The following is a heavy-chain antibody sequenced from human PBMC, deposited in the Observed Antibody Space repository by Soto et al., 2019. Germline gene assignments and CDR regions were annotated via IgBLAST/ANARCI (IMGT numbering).Heavy chain of an antibody. J-gene: IGHJ4*02. CDR3: ARPIFPHYYDSSGYLH. CDR2: ISYDGSNK. V-gene: IGHV3-30-3*01. D-gene: IGHD3-22*01. CDR1: GFTFSSYA. Sequence: GGSLRLSCAASGFTFSSYAMHWVRQAPGKGLEWVAVISYDGSNKYYADSVKGRFTISRDNSKNTLYLQMNSLRAEDTAVYYCARPIFPHYYDSSGYLHWGQGTLVTVSS.